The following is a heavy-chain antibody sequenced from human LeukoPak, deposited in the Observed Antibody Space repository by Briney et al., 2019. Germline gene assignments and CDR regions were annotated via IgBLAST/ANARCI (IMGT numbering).Heavy chain of an antibody. CDR3: ARVFYDGYSSSWYRYFDY. J-gene: IGHJ4*02. CDR2: IKQDGSEK. D-gene: IGHD6-13*01. V-gene: IGHV3-7*01. CDR1: GFTFSSYW. Sequence: GGSLRLSCAASGFTFSSYWMSWVRQAPGKGLEWVANIKQDGSEKYYVDSVKGRFTISRDNAKNSLYLQMNSLRAEDTAVYYCARVFYDGYSSSWYRYFDYWGQGTLVTVSS.